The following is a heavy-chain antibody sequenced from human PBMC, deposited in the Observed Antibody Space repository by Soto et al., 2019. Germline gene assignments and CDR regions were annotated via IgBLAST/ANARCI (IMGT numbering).Heavy chain of an antibody. D-gene: IGHD6-19*01. J-gene: IGHJ4*02. CDR3: AKNLPIMMHSSGWYTDY. Sequence: GGSLRLSCAASGFTFSSYAMSWVRQAPGKGLEWVSAISGSGGSTYYADSVKGRFTISRDNSKNTLYLQMNSLRAEDTAVYYCAKNLPIMMHSSGWYTDYWGQGTLVTVSS. CDR1: GFTFSSYA. V-gene: IGHV3-23*01. CDR2: ISGSGGST.